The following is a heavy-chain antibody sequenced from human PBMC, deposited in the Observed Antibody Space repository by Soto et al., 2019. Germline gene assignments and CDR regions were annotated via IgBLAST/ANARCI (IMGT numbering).Heavy chain of an antibody. Sequence: ASVKVSCKASVYTFTGYYMHWVRLAPGQGLVWMGWINPHSGGTNYAPKFQGRVTMTRDTSISTVYMELTRLTSDDTAVYYCARDSGAAMAWGYFDYWGQGTLVTVSS. V-gene: IGHV1-2*02. CDR3: ARDSGAAMAWGYFDY. CDR1: VYTFTGYY. J-gene: IGHJ4*02. D-gene: IGHD5-18*01. CDR2: INPHSGGT.